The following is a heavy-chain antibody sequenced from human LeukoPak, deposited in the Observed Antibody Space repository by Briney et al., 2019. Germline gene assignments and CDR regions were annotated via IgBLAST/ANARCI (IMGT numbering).Heavy chain of an antibody. Sequence: SETLSLTCAVYGGSFSGYYWSWIRQPPGKGLEWIGEINHSGSTNYNSSLKSRVTISVDTSKNQFSLKLSSVTAADTAVYYCARGISITMVRGVMERWFDPWGQGTLVTVSS. CDR3: ARGISITMVRGVMERWFDP. D-gene: IGHD3-10*01. CDR2: INHSGST. V-gene: IGHV4-34*01. J-gene: IGHJ5*02. CDR1: GGSFSGYY.